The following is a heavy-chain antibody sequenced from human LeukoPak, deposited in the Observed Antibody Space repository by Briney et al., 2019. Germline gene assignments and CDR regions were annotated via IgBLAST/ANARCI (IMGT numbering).Heavy chain of an antibody. CDR3: ANNWNLDY. V-gene: IGHV3-23*01. CDR2: ISNSGGRT. J-gene: IGHJ4*02. CDR1: GFTFSSYA. Sequence: GGSLRLPCAASGFTFSSYAMSWVRQAPGKGLEWVSAISNSGGRTYYADSVKGRFTISRDNSKNTVYLQMNSLRAEDTAVYYCANNWNLDYWGQGTLVTVSS. D-gene: IGHD1-1*01.